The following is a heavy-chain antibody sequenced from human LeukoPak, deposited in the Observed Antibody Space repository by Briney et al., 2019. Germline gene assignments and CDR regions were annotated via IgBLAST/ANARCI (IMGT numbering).Heavy chain of an antibody. D-gene: IGHD4/OR15-4a*01. Sequence: SLRLSCAASGFTFSNHGIHWVRQAPAKGLEWVAVIWHDGSNQFYADSVKGRFTISRDNSKNTLYLQMNSLRVDDTAVYYCARDLATITHSAWYFDLWGRGTLVTVSS. CDR3: ARDLATITHSAWYFDL. CDR1: GFTFSNHG. J-gene: IGHJ2*01. CDR2: IWHDGSNQ. V-gene: IGHV3-33*01.